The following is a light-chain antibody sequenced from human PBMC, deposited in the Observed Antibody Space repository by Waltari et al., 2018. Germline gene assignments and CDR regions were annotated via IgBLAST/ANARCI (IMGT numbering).Light chain of an antibody. CDR1: QNINTW. V-gene: IGKV1-5*03. CDR2: KAS. Sequence: DIQMTQSPSTLSASVGDRVTIPCRASQNINTWLAWHQQKPGKAPKLLIYKASSLESGVPSRFSGSGSGTEFTLTISSLQPDDFATYYCLQYNGEPRTFGQGTKVEVK. CDR3: LQYNGEPRT. J-gene: IGKJ1*01.